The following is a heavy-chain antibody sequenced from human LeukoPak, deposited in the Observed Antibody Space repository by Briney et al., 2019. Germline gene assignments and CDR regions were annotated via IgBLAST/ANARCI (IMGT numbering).Heavy chain of an antibody. J-gene: IGHJ5*02. CDR1: GFTFSSYW. CDR2: IKHDGSEK. V-gene: IGHV3-7*01. D-gene: IGHD6-13*01. Sequence: GGSLRLSCAASGFTFSSYWMSWVRQAPGKGLEWVANIKHDGSEKNYADSVKGRFTISRDNAENSLYLQMNSLRAEDTAVYYCARDKIEAAVSGSLFDHWGQGTLVTVSS. CDR3: ARDKIEAAVSGSLFDH.